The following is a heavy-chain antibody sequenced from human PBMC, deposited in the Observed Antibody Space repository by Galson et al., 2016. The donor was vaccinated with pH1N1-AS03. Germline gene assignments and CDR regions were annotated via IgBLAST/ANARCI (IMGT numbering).Heavy chain of an antibody. D-gene: IGHD1-14*01. Sequence: SVKVSCKASGYTFTNYDINWVRQATGQGLEWMGWMNPNSGNTAYAQRLQGRVTMTRNTSITTAYMELNSLRVEDTAVYYCAKDRVGTVPDSSDMWGQGTMVTVSS. V-gene: IGHV1-8*01. J-gene: IGHJ3*02. CDR2: MNPNSGNT. CDR1: GYTFTNYD. CDR3: AKDRVGTVPDSSDM.